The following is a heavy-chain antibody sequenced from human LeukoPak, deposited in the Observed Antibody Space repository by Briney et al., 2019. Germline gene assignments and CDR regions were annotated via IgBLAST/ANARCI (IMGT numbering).Heavy chain of an antibody. CDR1: GYSITSGYY. J-gene: IGHJ4*02. V-gene: IGHV4-38-2*02. CDR2: IYHSGST. Sequence: SETLSLTCTVSGYSITSGYYWGWIRQPPGKGLEWIGSIYHSGSTYYNPSLKSRVTISVDTSKNQFSLKLSSVTAADTAVYYCARVPFDYWGQGTLVTVSS. CDR3: ARVPFDY.